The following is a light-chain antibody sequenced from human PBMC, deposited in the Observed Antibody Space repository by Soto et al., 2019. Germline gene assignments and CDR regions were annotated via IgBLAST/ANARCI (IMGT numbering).Light chain of an antibody. CDR1: QSVSSN. J-gene: IGKJ2*01. Sequence: EIVMTQSPDTLSVSPGERATLSRRASQSVSSNLAWYQQKPGQAPRLLIYGASTRATGIPARFSGSGSGTEFTLTISSLQSEDFAVYYCQQFNNWPPVYAFGQGTKLEIK. V-gene: IGKV3-15*01. CDR3: QQFNNWPPVYA. CDR2: GAS.